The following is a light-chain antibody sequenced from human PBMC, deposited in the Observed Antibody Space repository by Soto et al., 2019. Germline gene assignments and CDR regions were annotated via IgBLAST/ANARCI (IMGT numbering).Light chain of an antibody. V-gene: IGLV3-1*01. CDR2: S. J-gene: IGLJ2*01. Sequence: SYELTQPPSVSVSPGQTANITCSGDKLGDKYACWYQHSKRPSGIPERFSGSNSGNTATLTISGTQAMDEADYYCQAWDSSTANVVFGGGTKLTVL. CDR3: QAWDSSTANVV. CDR1: KLGDKY.